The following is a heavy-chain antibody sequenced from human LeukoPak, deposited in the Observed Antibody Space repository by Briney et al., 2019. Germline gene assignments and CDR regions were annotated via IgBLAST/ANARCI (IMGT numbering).Heavy chain of an antibody. CDR3: ARGSVRRWYFDY. Sequence: GASVKGSFKASGYPFTSYGISWVRQPPGQGREWMGWFISYNGNTNYSQKLQGRVTITTDTSTNTGYMELRSLRSDATAVYYCARGSVRRWYFDYWGQGTLVTVSS. D-gene: IGHD3-10*01. V-gene: IGHV1-18*01. CDR1: GYPFTSYG. CDR2: FISYNGNT. J-gene: IGHJ4*02.